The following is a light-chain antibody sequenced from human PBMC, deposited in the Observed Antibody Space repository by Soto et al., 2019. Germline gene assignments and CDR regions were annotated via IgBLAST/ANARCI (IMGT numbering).Light chain of an antibody. V-gene: IGLV2-14*03. CDR3: NSYTTTSTLCV. CDR1: SSDVGGFNY. J-gene: IGLJ1*01. CDR2: DVS. Sequence: QSVLTQPASVSGSPGQSITISCTGTSSDVGGFNYVSWYQQHPGKAPKLMIFDVSNRPSGVSDRFSGSKSGNTASLTISGLQAEDEADYYCNSYTTTSTLCVFGTGTKVPS.